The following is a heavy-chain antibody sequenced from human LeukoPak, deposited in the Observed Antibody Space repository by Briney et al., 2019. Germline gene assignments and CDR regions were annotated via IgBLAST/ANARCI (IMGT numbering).Heavy chain of an antibody. Sequence: PGGSLRLSCAASGFTFNSYPMHWVRQAPGKGLEWVAYIRYDGSNKNYADSVKGRFTISRDNSRDTLYLHMNSLRAEDTAVYYCARGGYNGNHMDVWGKGTPVTVSS. V-gene: IGHV3-30*02. CDR2: IRYDGSNK. CDR3: ARGGYNGNHMDV. J-gene: IGHJ6*04. D-gene: IGHD5-24*01. CDR1: GFTFNSYP.